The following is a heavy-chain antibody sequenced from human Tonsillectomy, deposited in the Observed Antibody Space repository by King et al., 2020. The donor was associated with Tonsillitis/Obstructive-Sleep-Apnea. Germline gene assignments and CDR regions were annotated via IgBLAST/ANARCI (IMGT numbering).Heavy chain of an antibody. CDR3: ARDRIAAAGYYYYGMDV. D-gene: IGHD6-13*01. J-gene: IGHJ6*02. Sequence: QLQESGPGLVKPSQTLSLTCTVSGGSISSGGYYWSWIRQHPGKGLEWIGYIYYSGSTYYNTSLKSRVTISVDTSKNQFSLKLSSVTAADTAVYYCARDRIAAAGYYYYGMDVWGQGTTVTVSS. V-gene: IGHV4-31*03. CDR2: IYYSGST. CDR1: GGSISSGGYY.